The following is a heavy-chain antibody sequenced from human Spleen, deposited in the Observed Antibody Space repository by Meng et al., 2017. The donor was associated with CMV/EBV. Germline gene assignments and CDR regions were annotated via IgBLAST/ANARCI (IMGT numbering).Heavy chain of an antibody. J-gene: IGHJ5*02. CDR3: AKANNVPGWFGP. Sequence: SCVSSGFTFSDYYMTWVRQAPGKRLEWLSYISGSGSAIYYANSVKGRFTISRDNAKNSLDLQMDGLRAEDTAVYFCAKANNVPGWFGPWGRGALVTVSS. D-gene: IGHD1-14*01. CDR1: GFTFSDYY. V-gene: IGHV3-11*01. CDR2: ISGSGSAI.